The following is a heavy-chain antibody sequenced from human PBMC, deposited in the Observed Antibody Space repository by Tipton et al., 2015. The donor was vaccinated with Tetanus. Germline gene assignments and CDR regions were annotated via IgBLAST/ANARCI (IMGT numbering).Heavy chain of an antibody. J-gene: IGHJ4*02. V-gene: IGHV4-31*11. Sequence: TLSLTCAVSGDSISSGDYYWTWIRQHPGRGLESIGYIFGSGGTFYNPSLGSRVTISLDTSKNHFSLKLTSVTAADTAVYYCARDRSHFYFGPQIDYWGQGTPVTASS. CDR1: GDSISSGDYY. CDR2: IFGSGGT. D-gene: IGHD3/OR15-3a*01. CDR3: ARDRSHFYFGPQIDY.